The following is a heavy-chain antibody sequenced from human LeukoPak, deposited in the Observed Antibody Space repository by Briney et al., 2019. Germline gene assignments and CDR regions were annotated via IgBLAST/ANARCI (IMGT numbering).Heavy chain of an antibody. Sequence: PGGSLRLSCAASGFTFSSYWMSWVRQAPGKGLEWVANIKQDGSEKYYVDSVKGRFTISRDNAKNSLYLQMNSLRAEDTAVYYCAREGEDMIVYDYWAREPWSPSPQ. CDR1: GFTFSSYW. D-gene: IGHD3-22*01. V-gene: IGHV3-7*01. CDR2: IKQDGSEK. J-gene: IGHJ4*02. CDR3: AREGEDMIVYDY.